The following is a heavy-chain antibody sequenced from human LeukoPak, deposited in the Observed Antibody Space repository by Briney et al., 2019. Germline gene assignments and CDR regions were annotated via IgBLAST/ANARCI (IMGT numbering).Heavy chain of an antibody. CDR3: ARAPYYYGSGSPPVDY. CDR1: GYTFTSYG. CDR2: ISAYNGNT. D-gene: IGHD3-10*01. V-gene: IGHV1-18*01. J-gene: IGHJ4*02. Sequence: ASVKVSCKASGYTFTSYGISWLRQAPGQGLEWMGWISAYNGNTNYAQKLQGRVTMTTDTSTSTAYMELRSLRSDDTAVYYCARAPYYYGSGSPPVDYWGQGTLVTVSS.